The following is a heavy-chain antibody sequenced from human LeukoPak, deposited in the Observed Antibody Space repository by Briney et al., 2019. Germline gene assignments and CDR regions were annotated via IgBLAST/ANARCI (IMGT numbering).Heavy chain of an antibody. CDR3: ARGEKNSYGPDYYYGMDV. J-gene: IGHJ6*02. CDR2: ISIISSYI. V-gene: IGHV3-21*01. CDR1: GFTFSSYS. D-gene: IGHD5-18*01. Sequence: GGSLRLSCAASGFTFSSYSMNWVRQAPGKGREWVSSISIISSYIYYADSVKGRFTISRDNAKNSLYLQMNSLRAEDTAVYYCARGEKNSYGPDYYYGMDVWGQGTTVTVSS.